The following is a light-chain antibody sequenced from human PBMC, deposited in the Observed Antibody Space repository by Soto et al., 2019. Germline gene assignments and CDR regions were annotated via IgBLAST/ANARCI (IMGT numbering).Light chain of an antibody. J-gene: IGLJ3*02. Sequence: QSVLTQPPSVSGAPGQRVTISCTGSSSNIGAGYDVHWYQQLPGTAPKLLIYGNSNRPSGVPDRFSGSKSGTSASLAITGFHAEDEADYYCQCYDSSLSGWVFGGGTKLTVL. V-gene: IGLV1-40*01. CDR1: SSNIGAGYD. CDR3: QCYDSSLSGWV. CDR2: GNS.